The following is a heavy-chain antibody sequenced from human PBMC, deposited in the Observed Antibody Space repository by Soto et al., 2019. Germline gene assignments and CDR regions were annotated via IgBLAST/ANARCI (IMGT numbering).Heavy chain of an antibody. CDR3: VKDRTTVTTIPRVFDY. CDR2: ISGSGGST. CDR1: GFTFSSYA. D-gene: IGHD4-17*01. Sequence: GGSLRLSCAASGFTFSSYAMSWVRQAPGKGLEWVSAISGSGGSTYYADSVKGRFTISRDNSKNTLYLQMNSLRAEDTVVYYCVKDRTTVTTIPRVFDYWGKGTLVTVSS. V-gene: IGHV3-23*01. J-gene: IGHJ4*02.